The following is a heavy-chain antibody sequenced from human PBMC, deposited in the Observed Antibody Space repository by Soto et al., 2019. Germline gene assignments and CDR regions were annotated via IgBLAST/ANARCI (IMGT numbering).Heavy chain of an antibody. J-gene: IGHJ2*01. V-gene: IGHV3-53*01. CDR3: AKEPVGPDWYFDL. CDR1: GFSVSSNY. CDR2: IYSDGPT. Sequence: GGSLRLSCAASGFSVSSNYMSWVRQAPGKGMEWVSLIYSDGPTYYADSVKGRFTVSRDNSKNTLYLQMNSLRAEDTAVYNCAKEPVGPDWYFDLWGRGTLXTVSS.